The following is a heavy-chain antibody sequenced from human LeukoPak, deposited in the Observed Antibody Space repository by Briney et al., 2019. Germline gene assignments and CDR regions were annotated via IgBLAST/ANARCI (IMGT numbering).Heavy chain of an antibody. D-gene: IGHD6-19*01. CDR2: MSSDGSNK. Sequence: HPGGSLRLSCAASGFTFSSYAFHWVRQAPGKGLEWVAVMSSDGSNKYYADSVQGRFTISRDNSKNTLYLQMNSLRVEDTAVYYCARPDSSGWSHAFDVWGQGTMVTVSS. CDR1: GFTFSSYA. V-gene: IGHV3-30-3*01. CDR3: ARPDSSGWSHAFDV. J-gene: IGHJ3*01.